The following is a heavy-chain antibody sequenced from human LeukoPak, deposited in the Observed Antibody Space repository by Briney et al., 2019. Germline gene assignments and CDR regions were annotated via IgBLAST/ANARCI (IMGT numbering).Heavy chain of an antibody. CDR3: ARGRGPYGWFDP. V-gene: IGHV3-74*01. D-gene: IGHD3-10*01. CDR1: GFTFSNHW. J-gene: IGHJ5*02. CDR2: INRDGSRT. Sequence: GVLRLSCAASGFTFSNHWMHWVRQAPGKGLMWVSRINRDGSRTDYADSVKGRFTVSRDNAKNTLYLQMNSLRVEDTAVYYCARGRGPYGWFDPWGQGTLVTVSS.